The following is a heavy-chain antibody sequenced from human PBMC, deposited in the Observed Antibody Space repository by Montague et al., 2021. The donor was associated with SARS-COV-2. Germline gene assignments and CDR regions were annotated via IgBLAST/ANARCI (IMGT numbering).Heavy chain of an antibody. J-gene: IGHJ5*02. Sequence: SETLSLTCTVSGGSIGSSSYYWGWIRQPPGKGLEWIGSIYYSGSTYYNPSLKSRVTIFVNTSKNQFSLKLSSVTAADTAVYYCARKEMKYSSVWSTGGNWFDPWGQGTLVTVSS. D-gene: IGHD6-13*01. CDR1: GGSIGSSSYY. V-gene: IGHV4-39*01. CDR3: ARKEMKYSSVWSTGGNWFDP. CDR2: IYYSGST.